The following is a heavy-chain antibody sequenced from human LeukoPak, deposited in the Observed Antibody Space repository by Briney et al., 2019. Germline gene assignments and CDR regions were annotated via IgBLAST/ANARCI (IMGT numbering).Heavy chain of an antibody. CDR3: ARLSGMDGSSLFDY. D-gene: IGHD6-13*01. CDR1: GGSISSYY. V-gene: IGHV4-39*07. J-gene: IGHJ4*02. Sequence: SETLSLTCTVSGGSISSYYWSWIRQPPGKGLEWIGSIYDSGSSYYNPSLKSRVTISVDTSKNQFSLKLSSVTAADTAVYYCARLSGMDGSSLFDYWGQGTLVTVSS. CDR2: IYDSGSS.